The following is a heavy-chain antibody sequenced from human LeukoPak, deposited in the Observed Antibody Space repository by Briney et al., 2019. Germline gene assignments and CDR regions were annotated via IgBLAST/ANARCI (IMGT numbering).Heavy chain of an antibody. CDR3: ARVMITFGGVIGPFDC. CDR1: GYIFTGYY. CDR2: INPNGGGT. D-gene: IGHD3-16*02. Sequence: GASVKVSCKASGYIFTGYYMHWVRQAPGQGLEWMGWINPNGGGTNYAQKFQGRVTMTRDTSISTAYMEPSRLRSDDTAVYYCARVMITFGGVIGPFDCWGQGTLVTVSS. J-gene: IGHJ4*02. V-gene: IGHV1-2*02.